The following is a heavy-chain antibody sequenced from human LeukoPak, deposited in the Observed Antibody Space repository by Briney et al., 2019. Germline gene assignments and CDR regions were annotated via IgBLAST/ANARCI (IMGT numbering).Heavy chain of an antibody. J-gene: IGHJ4*02. CDR3: ARGSGYDYADY. CDR1: GFTFSSYW. CDR2: IKQDGSEK. V-gene: IGHV3-7*01. D-gene: IGHD5-12*01. Sequence: GGSLRLSCAASGFTFSSYWMSWVRQAPGKGLEWVANIKQDGSEKYYVDSVKGRFTISRDNAKNSLYLQTNSLRAEDTAVYYCARGSGYDYADYWGQGTLVTVSS.